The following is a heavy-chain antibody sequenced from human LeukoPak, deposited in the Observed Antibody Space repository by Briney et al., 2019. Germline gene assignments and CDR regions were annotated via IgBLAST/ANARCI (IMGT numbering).Heavy chain of an antibody. CDR1: GFTFSSHK. CDR2: VKRDGSET. V-gene: IGHV3-7*01. Sequence: GGSLRLSCAASGFTFSSHKMRWVRQAPGKGLEWVADVKRDGSETYHVDSVKGRFTISRDNARNSLYLQMNSLRAEDTAIYYCARDFSWASDPWGKGTLVTVSS. D-gene: IGHD2-15*01. J-gene: IGHJ5*02. CDR3: ARDFSWASDP.